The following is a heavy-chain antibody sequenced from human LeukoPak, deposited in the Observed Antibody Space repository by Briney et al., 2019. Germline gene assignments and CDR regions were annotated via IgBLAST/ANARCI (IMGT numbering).Heavy chain of an antibody. D-gene: IGHD5-18*01. J-gene: IGHJ4*02. V-gene: IGHV4-59*01. Sequence: PSETLSLTCSVSGGSISSYYWSWIRQPPGRGLEWIGYIYYSGRTSYNPSLKSRVTISVDRSNNQFSLKLNSVTAADTAVYYCARDRGDTAMINWGQGTQVTVSS. CDR2: IYYSGRT. CDR1: GGSISSYY. CDR3: ARDRGDTAMIN.